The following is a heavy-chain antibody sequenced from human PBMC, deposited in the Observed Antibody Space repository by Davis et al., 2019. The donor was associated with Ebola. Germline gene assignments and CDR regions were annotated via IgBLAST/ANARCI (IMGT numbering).Heavy chain of an antibody. D-gene: IGHD3-10*01. CDR3: ARDPYFMVQGVNPYYYYYGMDV. J-gene: IGHJ6*02. CDR1: GSSTSSYD. CDR2: INHRGST. V-gene: IGHV4-34*01. Sequence: SETLSLTCTVSGSSTSSYDWSWIRQPPGKGREWIGEINHRGSTNYNPSLQSRVTISVDTSKNQFSLKLSSVTAADTAVYYCARDPYFMVQGVNPYYYYYGMDVWGQGTTVTVSS.